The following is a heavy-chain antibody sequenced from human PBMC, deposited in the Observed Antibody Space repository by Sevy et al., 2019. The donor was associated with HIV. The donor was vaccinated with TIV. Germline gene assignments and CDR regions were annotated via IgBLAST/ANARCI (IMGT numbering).Heavy chain of an antibody. Sequence: GESLKISCAASGFTFNNFAMSWVRQAPGKGLEWVSAISRKSLGTYYADPVKGRFSISRDDSTNMLYLQMSSLRGDDTAVYYCAKEGKKSPDKFGSWGQGTLVTCSS. J-gene: IGHJ4*02. D-gene: IGHD3-10*01. CDR3: AKEGKKSPDKFGS. V-gene: IGHV3-23*01. CDR2: ISRKSLGT. CDR1: GFTFNNFA.